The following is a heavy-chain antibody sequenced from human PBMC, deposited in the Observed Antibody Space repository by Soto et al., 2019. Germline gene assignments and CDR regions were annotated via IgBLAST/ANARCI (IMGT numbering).Heavy chain of an antibody. CDR2: IIPIFGTA. Sequence: ASVKVSCKASGGTFSSYAISWVRQAPGQGLEWMGGIIPIFGTANYAQKFQGRVTITADESTSTAYMELSSLRSEDTAVYYCARAVRDGYNLVHYYYYGMDVWGQGTTVTVSS. CDR1: GGTFSSYA. CDR3: ARAVRDGYNLVHYYYYGMDV. D-gene: IGHD5-12*01. J-gene: IGHJ6*02. V-gene: IGHV1-69*13.